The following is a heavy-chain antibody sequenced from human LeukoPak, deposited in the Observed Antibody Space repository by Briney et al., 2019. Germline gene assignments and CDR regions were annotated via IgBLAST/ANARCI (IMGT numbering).Heavy chain of an antibody. CDR3: AKDRAVLRFLEWLPDFDY. J-gene: IGHJ4*02. D-gene: IGHD3-3*01. V-gene: IGHV3-30*18. CDR1: GFTFSSYG. CDR2: ISYDGSNK. Sequence: GGSLRLSCAASGFTFSSYGMHWVRQAPGKGLEWVAVISYDGSNKYYADSVKGRFTISRDNSKNTLYLQMNSLRAEDTAVYYCAKDRAVLRFLEWLPDFDYWGQGTLVTVSS.